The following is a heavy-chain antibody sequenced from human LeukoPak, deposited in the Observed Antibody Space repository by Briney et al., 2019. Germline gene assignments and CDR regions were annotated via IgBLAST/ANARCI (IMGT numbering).Heavy chain of an antibody. D-gene: IGHD2-2*02. Sequence: PGGSLRLSCAASGFTFSSYAMSWVRQAPGKGLEWVSAISGSGGSTYYADSVKGRFTISRDNSKNTLYLKMNSLRAEDTAVYYCAKGGVVVPAAIAFLWNYYYYMDVWGKGTTVTVSS. CDR3: AKGGVVVPAAIAFLWNYYYYMDV. J-gene: IGHJ6*03. CDR1: GFTFSSYA. CDR2: ISGSGGST. V-gene: IGHV3-23*01.